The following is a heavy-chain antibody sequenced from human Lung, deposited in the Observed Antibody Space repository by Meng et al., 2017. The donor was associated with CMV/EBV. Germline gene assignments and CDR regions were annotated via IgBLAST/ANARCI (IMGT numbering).Heavy chain of an antibody. CDR1: GFSVSSDY. CDR3: GRDPGLPNGIHV. Sequence: GGSXRLXXAASGFSVSSDYMSWVRQAPGKGLEWVSVIYGGGGTDYGDSVKGRFTISRDSSQNTVYLQMNGLTAEDTAVYYCGRDPGLPNGIHVWGQGTTVTVSS. J-gene: IGHJ6*02. V-gene: IGHV3-53*01. D-gene: IGHD1-1*01. CDR2: IYGGGGT.